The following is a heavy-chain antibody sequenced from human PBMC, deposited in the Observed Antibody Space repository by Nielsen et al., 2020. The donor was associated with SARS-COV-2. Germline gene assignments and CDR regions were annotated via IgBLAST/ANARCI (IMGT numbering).Heavy chain of an antibody. Sequence: ASVKVSCKASGYTFTSYGISWVRQAPGQGLEWMGWINPNSGGTNYAQKFQGRVTMTRDTSISTAYMELSRLRSDDTAVYYCARDHRGTDSSGWYVGYWGQGTLVTVSS. J-gene: IGHJ4*02. CDR3: ARDHRGTDSSGWYVGY. V-gene: IGHV1-2*02. D-gene: IGHD6-19*01. CDR1: GYTFTSYG. CDR2: INPNSGGT.